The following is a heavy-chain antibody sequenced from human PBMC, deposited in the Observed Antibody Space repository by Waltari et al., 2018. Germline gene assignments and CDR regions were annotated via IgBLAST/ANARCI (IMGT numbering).Heavy chain of an antibody. J-gene: IGHJ4*02. CDR2: IYSGGRT. D-gene: IGHD3-3*01. V-gene: IGHV3-53*01. CDR1: GFTVSSNY. CDR3: ARVNYDFWSGYSAYFDY. Sequence: EVQLVESGGGLIQPGGSLRLSCAASGFTVSSNYMSWVRQAPGKGLEWVSVIYSGGRTYYADSGKGRFTISRDNSKNTLYLQMNSLRAEDTAVYYCARVNYDFWSGYSAYFDYWGQGTLVTVSS.